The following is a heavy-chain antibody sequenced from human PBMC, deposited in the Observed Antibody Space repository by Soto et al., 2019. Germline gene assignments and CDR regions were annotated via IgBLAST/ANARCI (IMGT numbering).Heavy chain of an antibody. Sequence: SETLSLTCAVYGGSFSGYYWSWIRQPPGKGLEWIGEINHSGSTNYNPSLKSRVTISVDTSKNQFSLKLSSVTAADKAVYYCARDGNYYVSGGSSPPRGAFDIWGQGKMFTVSS. CDR1: GGSFSGYY. CDR3: ARDGNYYVSGGSSPPRGAFDI. CDR2: INHSGST. J-gene: IGHJ3*02. V-gene: IGHV4-34*01. D-gene: IGHD3-10*01.